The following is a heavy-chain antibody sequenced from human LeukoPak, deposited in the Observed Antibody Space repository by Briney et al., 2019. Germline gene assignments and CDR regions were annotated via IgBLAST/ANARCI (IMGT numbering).Heavy chain of an antibody. CDR1: GFTFRGYS. Sequence: PGGSLRLSCAVSGFTFRGYSMSWVRQAPGKGLEWVSAIRGSDGITYYADSVEGRFTISGDISKNTLYLRMHSLRAEDSAVYYCAKDGIVGDGLSLYGLSLYYFDSWGQGTLVTVSS. J-gene: IGHJ4*02. CDR2: IRGSDGIT. D-gene: IGHD3/OR15-3a*01. V-gene: IGHV3-23*01. CDR3: AKDGIVGDGLSLYGLSLYYFDS.